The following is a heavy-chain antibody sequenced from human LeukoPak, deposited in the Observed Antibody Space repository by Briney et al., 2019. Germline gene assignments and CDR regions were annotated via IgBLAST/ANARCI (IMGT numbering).Heavy chain of an antibody. Sequence: PGGSLRLSCAASGFTVSSNYVSWVRQAPGKGLEWVSVIYSGGSTYYADSVKGRFTVSRDNSKNTLYVQMDSLRAEDTAVYYCAKRGYTYGGHFDYWGQGALVTVSS. V-gene: IGHV3-53*01. CDR3: AKRGYTYGGHFDY. CDR2: IYSGGST. CDR1: GFTVSSNY. J-gene: IGHJ4*02. D-gene: IGHD5-18*01.